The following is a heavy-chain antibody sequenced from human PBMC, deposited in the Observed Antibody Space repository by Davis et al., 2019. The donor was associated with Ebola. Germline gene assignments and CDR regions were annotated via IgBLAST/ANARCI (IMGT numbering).Heavy chain of an antibody. CDR3: ARVTSGGY. Sequence: GESLKISCIDSVITFSSYAMTWVRQAPGRGLEWVSAISGSGGNTYYADSVKGRFTISRDNSKNTLYLQMNSLRAEDTAVYYCARVTSGGYWGQGTLVTVSS. V-gene: IGHV3-23*01. CDR2: ISGSGGNT. J-gene: IGHJ4*02. CDR1: VITFSSYA. D-gene: IGHD1-26*01.